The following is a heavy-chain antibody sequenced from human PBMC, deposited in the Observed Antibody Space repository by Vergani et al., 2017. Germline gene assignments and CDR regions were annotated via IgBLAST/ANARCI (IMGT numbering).Heavy chain of an antibody. CDR1: GGSFTSYH. D-gene: IGHD4-11*01. CDR2: IDHTGRP. Sequence: QVQLQQWGGGLLKPSETLSLTCVVNGGSFTSYHWTWIRQSPGEGLEWVGDIDHTGRPDYNPSLKSGLTMSVDKSRNQYSLTLNSVTATDPAIYFCALVNTETNVHLYYYYYMDVWVQGTAVTVS. CDR3: ALVNTETNVHLYYYYYMDV. V-gene: IGHV4-34*01. J-gene: IGHJ6*03.